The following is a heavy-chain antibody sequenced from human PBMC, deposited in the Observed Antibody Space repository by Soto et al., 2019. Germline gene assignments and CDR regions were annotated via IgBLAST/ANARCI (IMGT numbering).Heavy chain of an antibody. J-gene: IGHJ4*02. CDR3: AREDPAIAGFDY. Sequence: QVQLVQSGAEVKRPGASVKVSCKASGYTFTSYYIHWVRQAPGQGLECMGVIYPDGGTTSYAQKFQGRVTMTRDTSTSSVYMELISLRSGDMAVYYCAREDPAIAGFDYWGEGTLVTVSS. CDR1: GYTFTSYY. V-gene: IGHV1-46*01. CDR2: IYPDGGTT.